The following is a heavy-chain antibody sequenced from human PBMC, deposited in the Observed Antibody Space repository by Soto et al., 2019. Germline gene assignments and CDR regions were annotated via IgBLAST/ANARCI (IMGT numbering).Heavy chain of an antibody. CDR3: ARESGSHLVY. Sequence: QVQLVESGGGVVQPERSLRLSCAASGFTFNTYVMHWVCQAPGKGLEWVALIWYDVTNKFYADSVKGRFTISRDNSKNTLSLQMKSLRADDTAVYYCARESGSHLVYWGQGTLVTVSS. D-gene: IGHD1-26*01. V-gene: IGHV3-33*01. CDR2: IWYDVTNK. J-gene: IGHJ4*02. CDR1: GFTFNTYV.